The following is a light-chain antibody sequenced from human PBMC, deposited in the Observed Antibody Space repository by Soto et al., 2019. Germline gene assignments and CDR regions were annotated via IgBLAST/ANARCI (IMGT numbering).Light chain of an antibody. J-gene: IGLJ2*01. CDR2: LHSDGRH. CDR1: SGHSSYA. V-gene: IGLV4-69*01. Sequence: QSVLTQSPSASASLGASVKLTCTLSSGHSSYAIAWHQQQPEKGPRYLMKLHSDGRHYKGDGIPDRFSGSSSGAERYLTISSLQSEDEADYYCQTWGTGIQVFGGGTKLTVL. CDR3: QTWGTGIQV.